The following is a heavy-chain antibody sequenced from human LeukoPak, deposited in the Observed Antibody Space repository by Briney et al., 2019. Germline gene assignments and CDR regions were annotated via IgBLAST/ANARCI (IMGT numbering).Heavy chain of an antibody. Sequence: SETLSLTCTVSGGSISSYYWSWIRQPPGKGLEWIGSIYDSGSTYYNPSLKSRVTISVDTSKNQFSLKLNSVTAADTAVYYCARHYGPWGQGTLVTVSS. J-gene: IGHJ5*02. CDR3: ARHYGP. CDR2: IYDSGST. CDR1: GGSISSYY. V-gene: IGHV4-59*05. D-gene: IGHD3-16*01.